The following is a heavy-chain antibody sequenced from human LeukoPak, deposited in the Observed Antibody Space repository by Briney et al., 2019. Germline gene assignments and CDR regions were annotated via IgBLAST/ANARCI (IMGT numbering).Heavy chain of an antibody. CDR1: SGSITYYY. CDR2: INHSGST. Sequence: KPSETLSLTCTVSSGSITYYYWSWIRQPPGKGLEWIGEINHSGSTNYNPSLKSRVTISVDTSKNQFSLKLNSVTAADTAVYYCASRYFCSSTSCYTFDYWGQGTLVTVSS. D-gene: IGHD2-2*02. V-gene: IGHV4-34*01. J-gene: IGHJ4*02. CDR3: ASRYFCSSTSCYTFDY.